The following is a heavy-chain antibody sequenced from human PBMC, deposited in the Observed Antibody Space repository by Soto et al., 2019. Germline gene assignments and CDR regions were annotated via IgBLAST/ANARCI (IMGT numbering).Heavy chain of an antibody. J-gene: IGHJ5*02. CDR1: GFIFRKYP. Sequence: PGGSLRLSCAAAGFIFRKYPMHWVRQAPGKGLEWVAVISFDGTKEHYAESVKGRFTISRDNSNNTLFLQMNSLRTEDTALYYCARDRLVVKTGVIESAWFDPWGQGTLVPVSS. CDR2: ISFDGTKE. V-gene: IGHV3-30-3*01. D-gene: IGHD3-10*01. CDR3: ARDRLVVKTGVIESAWFDP.